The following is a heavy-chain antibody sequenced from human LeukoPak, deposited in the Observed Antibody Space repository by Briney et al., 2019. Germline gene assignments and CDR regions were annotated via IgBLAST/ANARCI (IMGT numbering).Heavy chain of an antibody. CDR3: ARRSAARDAFDI. Sequence: GGSLRLSCAASGFTFSSYSMNWVRQAPGKGLEWVSYISSSGSTIYYADSVKGRFTISRDNAKNTLYLQMNSLRAEDTAAYYCARRSAARDAFDIWGQGTMVTVSS. J-gene: IGHJ3*02. D-gene: IGHD6-6*01. CDR2: ISSSGSTI. CDR1: GFTFSSYS. V-gene: IGHV3-48*04.